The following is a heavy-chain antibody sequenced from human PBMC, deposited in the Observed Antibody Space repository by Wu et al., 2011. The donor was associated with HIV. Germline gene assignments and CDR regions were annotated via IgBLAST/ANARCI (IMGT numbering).Heavy chain of an antibody. D-gene: IGHD6-19*01. CDR2: IYPGDSDT. J-gene: IGHJ5*02. V-gene: IGHV5-51*01. CDR3: ARQPPTVAADWFDP. CDR1: GYSFTSYW. Sequence: VQLVQSGAEVKKPGESLKISCQSSGYSFTSYWIAWVRQMPGKGLEWMGIIYPGDSDTRYSPSFQSQVTISADKSISTAYLQWSSLKTSDTAMYYCARQPPTVAADWFDPWGQGTLVTVSS.